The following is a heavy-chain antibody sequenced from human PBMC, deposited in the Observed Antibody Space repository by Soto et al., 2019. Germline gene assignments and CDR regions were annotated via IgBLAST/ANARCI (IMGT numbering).Heavy chain of an antibody. CDR1: GFTFSIYA. Sequence: EKQLVESGGALAQPGGSLRLSCVGSGFTFSIYALTWVRQAPGKGLEWVSLITNNGDTTFFGDSVKGRFSISRDNSKNTLYLPMSLLRAEDMTVYYCAMAAGYGGVCDLCSQWTMVAVFS. D-gene: IGHD5-12*01. CDR2: ITNNGDTT. CDR3: AMAAGYGGVCDL. J-gene: IGHJ3*01. V-gene: IGHV3-23*04.